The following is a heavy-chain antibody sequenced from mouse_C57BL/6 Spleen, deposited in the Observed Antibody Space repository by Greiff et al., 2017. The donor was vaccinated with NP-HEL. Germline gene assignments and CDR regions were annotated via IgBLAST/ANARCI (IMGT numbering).Heavy chain of an antibody. CDR1: GYSFTGYY. V-gene: IGHV1-42*01. CDR2: INPSTGGT. CDR3: AAYYDYDRYSALAY. D-gene: IGHD2-4*01. J-gene: IGHJ4*01. Sequence: EVQLQQSGPELVKPGASVKISCKASGYSFTGYYMNWVKQSPEKSLEWIGEINPSTGGTTYNQKFKAKATLTVDKSSSTAYMQLKRLTSEDSAVSYFAAYYDYDRYSALAYWGQGTSVTVSS.